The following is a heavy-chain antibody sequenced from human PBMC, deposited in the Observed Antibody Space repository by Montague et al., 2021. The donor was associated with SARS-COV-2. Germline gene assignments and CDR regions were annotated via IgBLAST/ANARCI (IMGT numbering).Heavy chain of an antibody. J-gene: IGHJ6*02. CDR2: IWSGGSNK. CDR3: ARDSFSSCTSSSCYMGGMDV. Sequence: SLRLSCAASGFSFSSYGLNWVRQAPGKGLEWVAVIWSGGSNKQYADSVKGRFTLSRDNSKNTLYLQMNSLRAEDTALYYCARDSFSSCTSSSCYMGGMDVWGQGTMVTVSS. CDR1: GFSFSSYG. D-gene: IGHD2-2*02. V-gene: IGHV3-33*01.